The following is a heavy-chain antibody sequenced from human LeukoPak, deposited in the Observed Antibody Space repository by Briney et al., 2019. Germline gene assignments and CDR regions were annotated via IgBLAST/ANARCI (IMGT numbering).Heavy chain of an antibody. D-gene: IGHD2-2*01. Sequence: GGSLRLSCAASGFTFSDYYMSWIRQAAGKGLEWVSYISSSGSTIYYADSVKGRFTISRDNAKNSLYLQMNSLRAEDTAVYYCARDSLHYCSSTSCYATDYYYGMDVWGQGTTVTVSS. J-gene: IGHJ6*02. CDR3: ARDSLHYCSSTSCYATDYYYGMDV. V-gene: IGHV3-11*01. CDR1: GFTFSDYY. CDR2: ISSSGSTI.